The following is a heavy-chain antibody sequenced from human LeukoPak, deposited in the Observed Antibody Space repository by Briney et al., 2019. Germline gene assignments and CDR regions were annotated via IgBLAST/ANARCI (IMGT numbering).Heavy chain of an antibody. D-gene: IGHD3-22*01. Sequence: GGSLRLSCAASGFTFSSYGMHWVRQAPGKRLEWVAFIRYDGSNKYYADSVKGRFTISRDNSKNTLYLQMNSLRAEDTAVYYCAKGPYYYDSSGPTTSFDYWGQGTLVTVSS. J-gene: IGHJ4*02. CDR3: AKGPYYYDSSGPTTSFDY. CDR2: IRYDGSNK. CDR1: GFTFSSYG. V-gene: IGHV3-30*02.